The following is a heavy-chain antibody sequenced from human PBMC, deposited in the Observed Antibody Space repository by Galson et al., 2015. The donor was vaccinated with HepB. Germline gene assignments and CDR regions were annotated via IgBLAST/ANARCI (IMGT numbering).Heavy chain of an antibody. V-gene: IGHV1-18*04. CDR3: ARDRATYYYDISGHWATRPPGYGMGV. D-gene: IGHD3-22*01. CDR1: GYTFSTYG. J-gene: IGHJ6*02. CDR2: ISGGTT. Sequence: SVKVSCKASGYTFSTYGISWVRQAPGQGLEWMGWISGGTTKYAQKFEGRVTITTATPTTKAHMEFRSLRSDDTAVYSCARDRATYYYDISGHWATRPPGYGMGVWGQGTTVTVSS.